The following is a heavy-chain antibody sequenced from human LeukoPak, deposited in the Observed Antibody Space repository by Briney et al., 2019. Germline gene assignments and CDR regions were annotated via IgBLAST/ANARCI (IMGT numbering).Heavy chain of an antibody. CDR2: ISSSGSTI. CDR1: GFTFSSYE. D-gene: IGHD1-1*01. Sequence: GGSLRLSCAASGFTFSSYEMNWVRQAPGKGLEWVSYISSSGSTIYYADSVKGRFTISRDNAKNTLYLQMNSLRAEDTAVYYCARAPGYGAAYYFDYWGQGTLVTVSS. J-gene: IGHJ4*02. V-gene: IGHV3-48*03. CDR3: ARAPGYGAAYYFDY.